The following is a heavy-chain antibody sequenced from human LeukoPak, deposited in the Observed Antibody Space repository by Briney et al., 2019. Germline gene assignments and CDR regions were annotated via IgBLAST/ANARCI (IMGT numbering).Heavy chain of an antibody. D-gene: IGHD5-18*01. CDR1: GFTFGDYA. V-gene: IGHV3-49*04. Sequence: GGSLRLSCTASGFTFGDYAMSWVRQAPGKGLEWVGFIRSKAYGGTTEYAAPVKGRFTISRNDSKSIAYLQMNSLKTEDTAVYYCTRDWVRGYSYGLRAFDIWGQGTMVTVSS. CDR2: IRSKAYGGTT. J-gene: IGHJ3*02. CDR3: TRDWVRGYSYGLRAFDI.